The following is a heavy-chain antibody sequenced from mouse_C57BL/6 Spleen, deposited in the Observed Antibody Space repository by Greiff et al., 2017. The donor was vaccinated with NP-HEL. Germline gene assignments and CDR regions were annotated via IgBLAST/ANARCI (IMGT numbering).Heavy chain of an antibody. CDR3: ATDTTVVGWYFDV. CDR1: GYAFSSSW. CDR2: IYPGDGDT. Sequence: QVQLKESGPELVKPGASVKISCKASGYAFSSSWMNWVKQRPGKGLEWIGRIYPGDGDTNYNGKFKGKATLTADKSSSTAYMQLSSLTSEDSAVYFCATDTTVVGWYFDVWGTGTTVTVSS. D-gene: IGHD1-1*01. J-gene: IGHJ1*03. V-gene: IGHV1-82*01.